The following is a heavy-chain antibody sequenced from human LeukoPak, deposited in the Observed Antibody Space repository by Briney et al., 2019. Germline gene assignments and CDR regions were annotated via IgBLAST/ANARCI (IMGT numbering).Heavy chain of an antibody. CDR1: GFIFSHSW. J-gene: IGHJ4*02. V-gene: IGHV3-7*03. Sequence: GGSLRLSCAASGFIFSHSWMSWVRQAPGKGLEWVANINLDGSEINYLDSLTGRLTISRDNAKDSLYLQMNGLRAEDTAVYFCVRDRGYSTFDYWGQGTLVTVSS. D-gene: IGHD3-22*01. CDR3: VRDRGYSTFDY. CDR2: INLDGSEI.